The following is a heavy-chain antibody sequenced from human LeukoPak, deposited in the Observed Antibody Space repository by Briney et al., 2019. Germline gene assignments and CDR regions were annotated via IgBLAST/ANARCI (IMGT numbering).Heavy chain of an antibody. Sequence: GRSLRLSCAASGFTFRSYGMHWVRQAPGKGLEWVAVISFDGSNKYYADSVKGRFTISGDDSKNTLYLQMNSLRAEDTAVYYCAKDYRSWFLDYWGQGTLVTVSS. CDR1: GFTFRSYG. D-gene: IGHD6-13*01. CDR3: AKDYRSWFLDY. CDR2: ISFDGSNK. J-gene: IGHJ4*02. V-gene: IGHV3-30*18.